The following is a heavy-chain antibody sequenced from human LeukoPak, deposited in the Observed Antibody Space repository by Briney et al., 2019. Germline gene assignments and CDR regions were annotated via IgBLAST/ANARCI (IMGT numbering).Heavy chain of an antibody. V-gene: IGHV6-1*01. CDR3: ARAEYDILTGSSPNFDY. J-gene: IGHJ4*01. D-gene: IGHD3-9*01. CDR2: TYYRSKWYN. CDR1: GDSVSSNSAA. Sequence: SQTLSLTCAISGDSVSSNSAAWNWIRQSPSRGLEWLGRTYYRSKWYNDYAVSVKSRITINPDTSKNQFSLQLNSVTPEDTAVYYCARAEYDILTGSSPNFDYWGHGTLVTVSS.